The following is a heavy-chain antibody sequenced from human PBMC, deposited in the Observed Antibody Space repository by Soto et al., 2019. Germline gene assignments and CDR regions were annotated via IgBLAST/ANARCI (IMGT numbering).Heavy chain of an antibody. V-gene: IGHV1-3*01. Sequence: ASVKVSCKASGYTFTSYAMHWVRQAPGQRLEWMXWVNXXXGXTXXXQXXKXRVTITRDTSASTAYMELSSLRSEGTAVYYCARDMHAGFTHYFDPWGQGTLVTVSS. CDR2: VNXXXGXT. D-gene: IGHD1-26*01. CDR1: GYTFTSYA. J-gene: IGHJ5*02. CDR3: ARDMHAGFTHYFDP.